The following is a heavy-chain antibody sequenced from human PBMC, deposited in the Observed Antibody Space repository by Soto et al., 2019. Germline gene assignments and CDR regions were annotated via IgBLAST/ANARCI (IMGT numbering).Heavy chain of an antibody. V-gene: IGHV1-69*02. CDR3: AGAARSQGGHALGLGYYYCYGLDV. CDR1: GGTFSSYT. D-gene: IGHD5-12*01. Sequence: QVQLVQSGAEVKKPGSSVKVSCKASGGTFSSYTISWVRQAPGQGLEGMGRIIPILGIATNAQKFQGRVTITADKPTSTAYMERSSLRAEDTAVYYCAGAARSQGGHALGLGYYYCYGLDVWGPGTTVTVSS. J-gene: IGHJ6*02. CDR2: IIPILGIA.